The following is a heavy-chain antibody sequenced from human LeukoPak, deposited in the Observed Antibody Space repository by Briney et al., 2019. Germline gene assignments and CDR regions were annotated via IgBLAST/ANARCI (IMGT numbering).Heavy chain of an antibody. CDR2: ISWNSGSI. J-gene: IGHJ4*02. CDR3: AKDMALDY. V-gene: IGHV3-9*01. D-gene: IGHD5-12*01. Sequence: GGSLRLSCAASGFTFDDYAMHWVRQAPGKGLEWVTGISWNSGSIGYADSVKGRFTISRDNAKNSPYLQMNSLRAEDTALYYCAKDMALDYWGQGTLVTVSS. CDR1: GFTFDDYA.